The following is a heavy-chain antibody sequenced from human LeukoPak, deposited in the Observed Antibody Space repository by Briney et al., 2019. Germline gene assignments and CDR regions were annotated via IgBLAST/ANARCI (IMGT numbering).Heavy chain of an antibody. CDR3: ARVRSDGSGTI. D-gene: IGHD3-10*01. J-gene: IGHJ3*02. V-gene: IGHV4-30-4*08. Sequence: SETLSLTCTVSGGSISSGDYYWSWIRQPPGKGLEWIGYIHYSGRTYYNPSLKSRFPISVDTSKNQFSLKLSSVTAADTAVYFCARVRSDGSGTIWGQGTMVTVTS. CDR2: IHYSGRT. CDR1: GGSISSGDYY.